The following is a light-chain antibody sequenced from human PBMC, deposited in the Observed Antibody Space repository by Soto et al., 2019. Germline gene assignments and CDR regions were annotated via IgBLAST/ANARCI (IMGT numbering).Light chain of an antibody. Sequence: SYELTQPPSVSVAPGQTATITCGGSNIGSKSVHWYQQKPGQAPVLVVFDDSDRPSGIPGRFSGSNFGETATLTISGVEAGDEADYYYQVWDRSSDHWVFGGGTKVTVL. CDR1: NIGSKS. J-gene: IGLJ3*02. CDR3: QVWDRSSDHWV. V-gene: IGLV3-21*02. CDR2: DDS.